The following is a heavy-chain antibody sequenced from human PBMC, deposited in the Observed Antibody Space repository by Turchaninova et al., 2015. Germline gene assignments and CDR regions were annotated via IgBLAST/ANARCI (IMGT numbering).Heavy chain of an antibody. Sequence: QVQLVESGGGVVRPGRSLRLSCAASGFTFSSHGMNWVRQAPGKGLEWVAIIWYDGSNTYYADSVKGRVTISRDDSKNMLYLQMNSLRAEDTAVYYCARHYISGWFDYWGQGTLVTVSS. V-gene: IGHV3-33*01. CDR2: IWYDGSNT. CDR1: GFTFSSHG. J-gene: IGHJ4*02. D-gene: IGHD6-19*01. CDR3: ARHYISGWFDY.